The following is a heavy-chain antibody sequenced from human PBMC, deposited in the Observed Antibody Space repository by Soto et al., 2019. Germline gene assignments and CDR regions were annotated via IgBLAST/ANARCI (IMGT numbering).Heavy chain of an antibody. J-gene: IGHJ1*01. CDR3: ARDQGAYAESVQH. D-gene: IGHD1-26*01. CDR1: GFTFSSYG. V-gene: IGHV3-33*01. Sequence: QVQLVESGGGVVQPGRSLRLSCAASGFTFSSYGMHWVRQAPGKGLEWVALIWYDGSNKYYAYSVKGRFTISRDNSTNTLYLQMNSLRAEETAVYYWARDQGAYAESVQHWGQGTLVTVSS. CDR2: IWYDGSNK.